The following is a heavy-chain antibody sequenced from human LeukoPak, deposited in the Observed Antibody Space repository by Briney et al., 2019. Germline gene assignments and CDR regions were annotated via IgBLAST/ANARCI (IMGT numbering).Heavy chain of an antibody. Sequence: GASVKVSCEASGYTFTRYHMHWVRQAPGQGLEWMGIISPNAGSTSYAQKFQGRVTMTRDTSTSTVYMELSSLRSEDTAVYYCARGVRGSGWENIDHWGQGTLVTVSS. CDR2: ISPNAGST. J-gene: IGHJ4*02. CDR1: GYTFTRYH. D-gene: IGHD6-19*01. V-gene: IGHV1-46*01. CDR3: ARGVRGSGWENIDH.